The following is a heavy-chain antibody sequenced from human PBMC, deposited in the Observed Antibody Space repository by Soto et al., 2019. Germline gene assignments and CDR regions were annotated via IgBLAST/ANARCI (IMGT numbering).Heavy chain of an antibody. V-gene: IGHV1-46*01. CDR1: HDSLSSHF. J-gene: IGHJ4*02. CDR3: AGASSRVSSVVAAY. Sequence: AAVKVSCKASHDSLSSHFIHWVRQAPGEGLEWMGVINAGLNSASYSKEFQGRVTLTRDMPSRPVYMQLSNLRSDDTAVYYCAGASSRVSSVVAAYLGQGTLVTV. CDR2: INAGLNSA. D-gene: IGHD2-15*01.